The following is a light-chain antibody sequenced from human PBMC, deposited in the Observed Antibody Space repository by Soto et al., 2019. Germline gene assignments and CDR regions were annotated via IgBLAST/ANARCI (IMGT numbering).Light chain of an antibody. CDR1: QSVSNNY. V-gene: IGKV3-20*01. CDR3: QQYNTDSPA. Sequence: LKMSPGAVSLSTGERASLTYRASQSVSNNYLAWYQQKPGQAPRLLIYGASNRATGIPDRFSGSGSGTEFTLTIIIPQRGHFATYYCQQYNTDSPAFGQG. CDR2: GAS. J-gene: IGKJ1*01.